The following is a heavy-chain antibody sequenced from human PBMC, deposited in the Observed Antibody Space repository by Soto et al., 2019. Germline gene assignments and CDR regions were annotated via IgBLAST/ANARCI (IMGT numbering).Heavy chain of an antibody. Sequence: PSETLSLTCSVSGYSISSGYYWGWIRQPPGKGLEWIGSIYHSGSTYYNPSLKSRVTISVDTSKNQFSLKLSSVTAADTAVYYCARETLTTGCDPDYWGQGTLVTVSS. CDR2: IYHSGST. CDR3: ARETLTTGCDPDY. CDR1: GYSISSGYY. D-gene: IGHD4-17*01. J-gene: IGHJ4*02. V-gene: IGHV4-38-2*02.